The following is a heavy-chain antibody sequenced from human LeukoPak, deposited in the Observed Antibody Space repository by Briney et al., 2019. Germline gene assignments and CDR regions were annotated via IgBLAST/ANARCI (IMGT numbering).Heavy chain of an antibody. D-gene: IGHD3-16*01. V-gene: IGHV3-33*01. CDR3: ARDQRPGWGEYFQH. CDR2: IWYDGSNK. Sequence: GGSLRLSCAASEFTFSSYGMHWVRQAPGKGLEWVADIWYDGSNKYYADSVKGRFTISRDNSKNTVYLQMNSLRVEDTAVYYCARDQRPGWGEYFQHWGQGTLVTVSS. J-gene: IGHJ1*01. CDR1: EFTFSSYG.